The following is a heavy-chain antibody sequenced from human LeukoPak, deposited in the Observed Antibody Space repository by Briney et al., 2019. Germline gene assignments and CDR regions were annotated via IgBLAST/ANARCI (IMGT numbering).Heavy chain of an antibody. D-gene: IGHD1-26*01. CDR2: IRSKANSYAT. V-gene: IGHV3-73*01. CDR1: GLTFSGSA. Sequence: GGSLRLSCAASGLTFSGSAMHWVRQASGKGLEWVGRIRSKANSYATAYAASVIGRFTISRDDSMNTAYLQMNSLKTEDTAMYYCTRWGSGSYFAFDYWGQGTLVTVSS. CDR3: TRWGSGSYFAFDY. J-gene: IGHJ4*02.